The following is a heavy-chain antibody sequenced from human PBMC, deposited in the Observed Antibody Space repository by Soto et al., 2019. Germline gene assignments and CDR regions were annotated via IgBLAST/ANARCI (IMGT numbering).Heavy chain of an antibody. CDR2: ISTAHSDI. J-gene: IGHJ4*02. CDR3: ARDLPYIREY. CDR1: GYTFTSYG. D-gene: IGHD3-10*01. V-gene: IGHV1-18*01. Sequence: ASVKVSCKASGYTFTSYGISWVRQAPGQGLEWMGWISTAHSDIGYAQKFQGRVTMTTDTSTSTAFMEMRSLTSDDTAVYYCARDLPYIREYWGQGTQVTVSS.